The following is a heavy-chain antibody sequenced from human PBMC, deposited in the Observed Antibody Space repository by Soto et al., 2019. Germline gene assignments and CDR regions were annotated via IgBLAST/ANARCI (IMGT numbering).Heavy chain of an antibody. CDR2: IYYSGST. CDR3: ARGERLRLNTYGMDV. D-gene: IGHD1-1*01. CDR1: GGSISSYY. Sequence: SETLSLTCTVSGGSISSYYWSWIRQPPGKGLEWIGYIYYSGSTNYNPSLKSRVTISVDTSKNQFSLKLSSVTAADTAVYYCARGERLRLNTYGMDVWGQGTTVTVSS. J-gene: IGHJ6*02. V-gene: IGHV4-59*01.